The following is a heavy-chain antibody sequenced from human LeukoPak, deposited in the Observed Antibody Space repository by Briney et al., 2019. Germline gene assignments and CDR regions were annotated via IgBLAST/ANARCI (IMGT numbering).Heavy chain of an antibody. CDR2: IYYIGST. Sequence: PSETLSLTCTVSGGSISSDYWNWIRQSPGKGLEWIGYIYYIGSTNYNPSLKSRVTISADTSKSQFSLKLSSVTAADTAVYYCARGSGGVFDYWGQGTLVTVSS. D-gene: IGHD3-10*01. V-gene: IGHV4-59*01. J-gene: IGHJ4*02. CDR1: GGSISSDY. CDR3: ARGSGGVFDY.